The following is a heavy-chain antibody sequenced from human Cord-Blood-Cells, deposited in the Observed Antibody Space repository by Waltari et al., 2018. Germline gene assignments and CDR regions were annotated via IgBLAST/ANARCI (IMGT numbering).Heavy chain of an antibody. D-gene: IGHD3-22*01. CDR2: IYYSGST. CDR3: ARDSGSSGYYYYYYYMDV. CDR1: GGSISSYY. J-gene: IGHJ6*03. V-gene: IGHV4-59*01. Sequence: QVQLQESGPGLVKPSETLSLTCTVSGGSISSYYWSWIRQPPGKGLEWIGYIYYSGSTNYNPSLKSRVTISVDTSKNQFSLKLSSVTAADTAVYYCARDSGSSGYYYYYYYMDVWGKGTTVTVSS.